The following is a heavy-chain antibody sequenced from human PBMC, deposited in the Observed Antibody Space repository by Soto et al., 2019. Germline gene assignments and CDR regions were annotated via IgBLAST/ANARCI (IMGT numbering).Heavy chain of an antibody. Sequence: EVQLVESGGGLVKPGGSLRLACAASEFTFKTYSMNWVRQAPGKGLEWVSCISSTSTYIYYADSVKGRFTISRDNAKNLLYLQMNSLRAEDTAVYYCARDFGDSRGSYYYYGMDVWGQGTTVTVSS. CDR2: ISSTSTYI. CDR1: EFTFKTYS. J-gene: IGHJ6*02. CDR3: ARDFGDSRGSYYYYGMDV. V-gene: IGHV3-21*02. D-gene: IGHD2-21*02.